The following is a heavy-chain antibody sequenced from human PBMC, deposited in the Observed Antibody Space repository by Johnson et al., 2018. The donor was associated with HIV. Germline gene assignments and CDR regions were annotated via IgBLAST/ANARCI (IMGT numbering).Heavy chain of an antibody. CDR1: GFTFSSYA. CDR3: AREMATIRGYAFDI. V-gene: IGHV3-30-3*01. J-gene: IGHJ3*02. Sequence: VQLVESGGGVVQPGRSLRLSCAASGFTFSSYAMYWVRQAPGKGLEWVAVISYDGSNKYYADSVKGRFTISRDNSKNTLYLQMNSLRAEDTAVYYCAREMATIRGYAFDIWGQGTMVTVSS. D-gene: IGHD5-24*01. CDR2: ISYDGSNK.